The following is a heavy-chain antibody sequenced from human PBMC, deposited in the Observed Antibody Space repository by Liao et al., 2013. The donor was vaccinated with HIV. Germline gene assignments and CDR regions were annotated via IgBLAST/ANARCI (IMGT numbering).Heavy chain of an antibody. V-gene: IGHV4-30-4*08. CDR1: GDSISSGDYY. D-gene: IGHD2-15*01. CDR3: ARGAGNIVVVVAARYYYMDV. J-gene: IGHJ6*03. CDR2: INHSGST. Sequence: QVQLQESGPGLVKPSQTLSLTCTVSGDSISSGDYYWSWIRQPPGKGLEWIGEINHSGSTNYNPSLKSRVTISVDTSKNQFSLKLSSVTAADTAVYYCARGAGNIVVVVAARYYYMDVWGKGTTVTVSS.